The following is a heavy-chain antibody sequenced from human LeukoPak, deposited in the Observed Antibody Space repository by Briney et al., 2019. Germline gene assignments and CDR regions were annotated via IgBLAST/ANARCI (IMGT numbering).Heavy chain of an antibody. CDR1: GGSISSYY. CDR3: ARVEPLYGLGAFDI. D-gene: IGHD3-10*01. Sequence: SETLSLTCTVSGGSISSYYWSWIRQPAGKGLEWIGRIYTSGSTNYNPSLKSRVTMSVDTSKNQFSLKLSSVTAADTAVYYCARVEPLYGLGAFDIWGQGTMVTVSS. CDR2: IYTSGST. J-gene: IGHJ3*02. V-gene: IGHV4-4*07.